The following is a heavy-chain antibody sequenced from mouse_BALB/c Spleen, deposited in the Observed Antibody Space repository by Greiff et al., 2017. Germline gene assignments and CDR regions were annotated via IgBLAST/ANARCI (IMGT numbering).Heavy chain of an antibody. CDR3: ARSTVVATRD. J-gene: IGHJ3*01. CDR2: INPSTGYT. D-gene: IGHD1-1*01. Sequence: VQLQQSGAELAKPGASVKMSCKASGYTFTSYWMHWVKQRPGQGLEWIGYINPSTGYTEYNQKFKDKATLTADKSSSTAYMQLSSLTSEDSAVYYCARSTVVATRDWGQGTLVTVSA. CDR1: GYTFTSYW. V-gene: IGHV1-7*01.